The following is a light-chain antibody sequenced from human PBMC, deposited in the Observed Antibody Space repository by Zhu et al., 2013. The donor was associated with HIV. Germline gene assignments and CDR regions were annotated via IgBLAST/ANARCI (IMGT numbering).Light chain of an antibody. CDR1: QSISSY. V-gene: IGKV1-39*01. CDR3: QHVNNNAA. Sequence: DIRMTQSPSSLSASVGDRVTITCRASQSISSYLNWYQQKAGKAPKFLISAASSLQSGVPSRFSGSGSGTHFTLTISSLQPEDFATYYCQHVNNNAAFGPGTKVDV. J-gene: IGKJ3*01. CDR2: AAS.